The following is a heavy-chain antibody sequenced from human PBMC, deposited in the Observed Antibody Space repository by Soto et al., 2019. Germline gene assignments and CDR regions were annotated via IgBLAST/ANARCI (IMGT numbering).Heavy chain of an antibody. J-gene: IGHJ6*04. D-gene: IGHD3-16*01. Sequence: SLRLSCAASGFMFDYYAMHWVRQAPGKGLEWVSDISWDSGSIGYADSVKGRFTISRDNAKNSLYLQMNSLRPEDTALYYRAKDMGGSLTYYYYGMDVWGEGTTVTAPQ. V-gene: IGHV3-9*01. CDR2: ISWDSGSI. CDR1: GFMFDYYA. CDR3: AKDMGGSLTYYYYGMDV.